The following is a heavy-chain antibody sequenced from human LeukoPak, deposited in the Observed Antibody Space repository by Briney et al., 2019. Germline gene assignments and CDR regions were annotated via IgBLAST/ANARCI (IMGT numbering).Heavy chain of an antibody. Sequence: ASVKVSCKASGYAFIDYAINWVRQAPGQGLEWMGRIIPILGIANYAQKLQGRVTMTTDTSTSTAYMELRSLRSDDTAVYYCARGAPSSIWGQGTLVTVSS. J-gene: IGHJ4*02. CDR2: IIPILGIA. D-gene: IGHD1-26*01. CDR1: GYAFIDYA. V-gene: IGHV1-69*04. CDR3: ARGAPSSI.